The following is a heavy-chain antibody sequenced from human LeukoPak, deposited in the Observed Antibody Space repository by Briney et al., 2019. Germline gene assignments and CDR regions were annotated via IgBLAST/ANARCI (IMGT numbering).Heavy chain of an antibody. CDR3: ARVGITFGGVIDPDY. V-gene: IGHV1-18*04. CDR1: GYTFTSYS. CDR2: ISAYNGNT. D-gene: IGHD3-16*02. Sequence: ASVKVSCKASGYTFTSYSISWVRQAPGQGLEWMGWISAYNGNTNYAQKLQGRVTMTTDTSTSTAYMELRSLSSDDTAVYYCARVGITFGGVIDPDYWGQGTLVTVSS. J-gene: IGHJ4*02.